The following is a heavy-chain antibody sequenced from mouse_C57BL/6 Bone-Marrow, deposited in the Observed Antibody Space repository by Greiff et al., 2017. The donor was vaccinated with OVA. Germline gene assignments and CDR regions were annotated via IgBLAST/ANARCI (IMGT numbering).Heavy chain of an antibody. CDR3: ARSRYYGSRYFDV. CDR2: INPSSGYT. Sequence: QVQLQQSGADLARPGASVKMSCKASGYTFTSYTMHWVKQRPGQGLEWIGYINPSSGYTKYNQKFKDKATLTADKSSSTAYMQLSSLTSEDSAVYYCARSRYYGSRYFDVWGTGTTVTVSS. D-gene: IGHD1-1*01. V-gene: IGHV1-4*01. J-gene: IGHJ1*03. CDR1: GYTFTSYT.